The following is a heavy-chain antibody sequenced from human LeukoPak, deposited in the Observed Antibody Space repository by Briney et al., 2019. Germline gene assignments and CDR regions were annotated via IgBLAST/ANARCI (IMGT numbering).Heavy chain of an antibody. CDR1: GYTLTELS. J-gene: IGHJ4*02. CDR3: ATAPSTFGVVIYYFDY. Sequence: ASVKVSCKVSGYTLTELSMHWVRQAPGKGLEWMGGFDPEDGETIYVQKFQGRVTMTEDTSTDTAYMELSSLRSEDTAVYYCATAPSTFGVVIYYFDYWGQGTLVTVSS. V-gene: IGHV1-24*01. D-gene: IGHD3-3*01. CDR2: FDPEDGET.